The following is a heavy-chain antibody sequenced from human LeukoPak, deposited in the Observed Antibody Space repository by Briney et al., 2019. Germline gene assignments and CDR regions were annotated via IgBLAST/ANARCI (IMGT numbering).Heavy chain of an antibody. J-gene: IGHJ5*02. Sequence: RASVKVSCKASGGTFSSYAISRVRQAPGQGLEWMGGIIPIFGTANYAQKFQGRVTITTDESTSTAYMELSSLRAEDTAMYYCAKGWMYGDLLNSWGQGTLVTVSS. D-gene: IGHD3-10*02. CDR1: GGTFSSYA. CDR3: AKGWMYGDLLNS. V-gene: IGHV1-69*05. CDR2: IIPIFGTA.